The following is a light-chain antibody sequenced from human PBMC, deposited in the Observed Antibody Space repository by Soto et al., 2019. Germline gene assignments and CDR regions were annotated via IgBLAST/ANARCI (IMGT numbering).Light chain of an antibody. CDR1: QSVTTY. CDR3: QQRSNWPPEIT. CDR2: DAS. V-gene: IGKV3-11*01. Sequence: IVLTQSPATLSLSPGERATLSCRASQSVTTYLAWYQQKPGQAHRLLIYDASVRATGIPARFSASGSGTDFTLTISSLEPEDFAVYYCQQRSNWPPEITFGQGTRLEIK. J-gene: IGKJ5*01.